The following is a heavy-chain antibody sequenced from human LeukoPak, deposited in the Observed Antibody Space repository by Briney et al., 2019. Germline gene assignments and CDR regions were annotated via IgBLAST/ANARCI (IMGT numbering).Heavy chain of an antibody. CDR2: IKSKTDGGTT. CDR1: GFTFSNAW. J-gene: IGHJ4*02. CDR3: TTQFSGSIRFLGWSNELDY. Sequence: PGGSLRLSCAASGFTFSNAWMSWVRQAPGKGREWVGRIKSKTDGGTTDYAAPVKGRFTISRDDSKNTLYLQMNSLKTEDTAVYYCTTQFSGSIRFLGWSNELDYWGQGTLVTVSS. D-gene: IGHD3-3*01. V-gene: IGHV3-15*01.